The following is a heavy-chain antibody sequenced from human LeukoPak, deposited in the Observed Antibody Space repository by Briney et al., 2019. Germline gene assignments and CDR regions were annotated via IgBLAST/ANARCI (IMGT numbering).Heavy chain of an antibody. CDR1: GFTVSSNY. J-gene: IGHJ6*02. CDR2: IYSGGST. Sequence: PGGSLRLSCAASGFTVSSNYMSWVRQAPGKGLEWVSVIYSGGSTYYADSVKGRFTISRDNSKNTLYLQMNSLRAEDTAVYYCARVDDYTTSYGMDVWGQGTTVTVSS. D-gene: IGHD4-11*01. V-gene: IGHV3-53*01. CDR3: ARVDDYTTSYGMDV.